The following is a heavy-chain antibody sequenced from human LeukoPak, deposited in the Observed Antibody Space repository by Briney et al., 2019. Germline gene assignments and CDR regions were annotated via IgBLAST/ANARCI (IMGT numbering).Heavy chain of an antibody. D-gene: IGHD6-19*01. Sequence: GGSLRLSCAASGFTFSSYWMSWVCQAPGKGLEWVANIKQDGSEKNYVDSVKGRFTISRDNAKNSLFLQMNSLRPEDTAVYYCARDSGRINYWGQGTLVTVSS. V-gene: IGHV3-7*01. CDR2: IKQDGSEK. CDR1: GFTFSSYW. CDR3: ARDSGRINY. J-gene: IGHJ4*02.